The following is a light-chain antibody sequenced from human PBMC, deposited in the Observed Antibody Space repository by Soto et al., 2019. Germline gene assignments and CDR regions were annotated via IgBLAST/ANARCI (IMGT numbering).Light chain of an antibody. CDR3: QQRSNWPPWT. Sequence: EIVLTQSPGTLSLSPGERATLSCSASQTVRNNYLAWYQQKPGQAPRLLIYDASSRATGIPDRFSGSGSGTDFTLTISSLEPEDFAVYYCQQRSNWPPWTFGQGTKVDI. V-gene: IGKV3D-20*02. J-gene: IGKJ1*01. CDR1: QTVRNNY. CDR2: DAS.